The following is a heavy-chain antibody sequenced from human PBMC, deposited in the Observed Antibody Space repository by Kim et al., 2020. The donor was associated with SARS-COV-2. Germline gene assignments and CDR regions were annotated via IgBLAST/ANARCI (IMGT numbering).Heavy chain of an antibody. Sequence: GGSLRLSCTASGFTFSSYAMSWVRQAPGKGLEWVSAISGSGGSTYYADSVKGRFTISRDNSKNTLYLQMNSLRAEDTAVYYCAKVRGVAATLYYFDYWGQGTLVTVSS. V-gene: IGHV3-23*01. D-gene: IGHD2-15*01. CDR1: GFTFSSYA. J-gene: IGHJ4*02. CDR2: ISGSGGST. CDR3: AKVRGVAATLYYFDY.